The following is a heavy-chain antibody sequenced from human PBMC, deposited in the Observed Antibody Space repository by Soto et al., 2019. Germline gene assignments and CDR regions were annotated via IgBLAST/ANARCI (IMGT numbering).Heavy chain of an antibody. CDR1: GCSFTSYW. CDR2: IYPGDSDT. V-gene: IGHV5-51*01. D-gene: IGHD3-10*01. CDR3: VRSGWPHYYYYGMDV. J-gene: IGHJ6*02. Sequence: GESLKISCKGSGCSFTSYWIGWVRQMPGKGLEWMGIIYPGDSDTRYGPSFQGQVTISADKSISTAYLQWSSLKASDTAMYYCVRSGWPHYYYYGMDVWGQGTTVTVSS.